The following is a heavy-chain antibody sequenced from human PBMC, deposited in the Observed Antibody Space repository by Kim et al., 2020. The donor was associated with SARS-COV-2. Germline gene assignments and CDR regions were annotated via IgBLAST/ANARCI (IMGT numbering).Heavy chain of an antibody. D-gene: IGHD3-22*01. CDR3: ARGHHYDSSGPLGY. Sequence: NPSLKSRVTISVDTSKNQFSLKLSAVTAADTAVYYCARGHHYDSSGPLGYWGQGTLVTVSS. J-gene: IGHJ4*02. V-gene: IGHV4-34*01.